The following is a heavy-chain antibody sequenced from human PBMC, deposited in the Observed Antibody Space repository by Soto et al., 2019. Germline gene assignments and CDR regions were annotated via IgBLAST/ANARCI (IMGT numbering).Heavy chain of an antibody. V-gene: IGHV1-8*01. D-gene: IGHD1-26*01. CDR3: ARGSPPGRVTIYYMDV. J-gene: IGHJ6*03. CDR1: GYTFTSYD. Sequence: QVQLVQSGAEVKKPGASVKVSCKASGYTFTSYDINWVRQATGQGLEWMGWMNPNSGNTGYAQKFQGRVTMTRNTSISTAYMDLSSLRSEDTAVYYCARGSPPGRVTIYYMDVWGKGTTVTVSS. CDR2: MNPNSGNT.